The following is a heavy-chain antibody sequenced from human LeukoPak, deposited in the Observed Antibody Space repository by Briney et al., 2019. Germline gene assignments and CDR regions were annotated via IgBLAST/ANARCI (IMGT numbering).Heavy chain of an antibody. CDR2: ISSSSSYI. CDR1: GFTFSSYS. CDR3: ARSLDTAMGHFDY. J-gene: IGHJ4*02. D-gene: IGHD5-18*01. V-gene: IGHV3-21*01. Sequence: GGSLRLSCAASGFTFSSYSMNWVRQAPGKGLEWVSSISSSSSYIYYADSVKGRFTISRDNAKNSLYLQMNSLRAEDTAVYYCARSLDTAMGHFDYWGQGTLVTVPS.